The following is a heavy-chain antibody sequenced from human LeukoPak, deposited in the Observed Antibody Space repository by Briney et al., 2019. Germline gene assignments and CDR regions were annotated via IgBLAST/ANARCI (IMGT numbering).Heavy chain of an antibody. CDR2: IDPTDSET. CDR1: GYSFTSYW. CDR3: ARQTAMGLSGDY. J-gene: IGHJ4*02. V-gene: IGHV5-51*01. D-gene: IGHD5-18*01. Sequence: GESLKISCKASGYSFTSYWIGWVRQMPGKGLEWMGIIDPTDSETRYTPSFQGQVTISVDKSLTTAYLQWNSLKASDTAMYYCARQTAMGLSGDYWGQGTLVTVSS.